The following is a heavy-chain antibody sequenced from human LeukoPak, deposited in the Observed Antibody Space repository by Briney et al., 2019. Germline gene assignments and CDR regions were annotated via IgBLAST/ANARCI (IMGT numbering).Heavy chain of an antibody. CDR2: IKSKTDGGAT. CDR3: TTDDRIGYRVRGVPRYYYYGMDV. V-gene: IGHV3-15*07. D-gene: IGHD3-10*01. CDR1: GFTFSNAW. Sequence: KTGGSLRLSCAASGFTFSNAWMNWVRQAPGKGLEWVGRIKSKTDGGATDYAAPVKGRFTISRDDSKNTLYLQMNSLKTEDTAVYYCTTDDRIGYRVRGVPRYYYYGMDVWGQGTTVTVSS. J-gene: IGHJ6*02.